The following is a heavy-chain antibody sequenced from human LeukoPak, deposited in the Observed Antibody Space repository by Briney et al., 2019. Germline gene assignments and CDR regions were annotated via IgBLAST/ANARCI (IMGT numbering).Heavy chain of an antibody. V-gene: IGHV3-23*01. Sequence: GGSLRLSCAASGVTVSSNYMSWVRQAPGKGLEWVSAISGSGGSTYYADSVKGRFTISRDNSKNTLYLQMNSLRAEDTAVYYCAKEAWLTGWNYYFDYWGQGTLVTVSS. CDR2: ISGSGGST. J-gene: IGHJ4*02. CDR1: GVTVSSNY. D-gene: IGHD5-12*01. CDR3: AKEAWLTGWNYYFDY.